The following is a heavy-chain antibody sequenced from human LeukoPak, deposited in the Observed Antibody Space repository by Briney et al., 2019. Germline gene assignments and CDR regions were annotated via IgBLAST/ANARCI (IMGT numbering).Heavy chain of an antibody. CDR3: AKGYCRGNSCYDDRGAFDY. CDR2: INHSGST. J-gene: IGHJ4*02. V-gene: IGHV4-34*01. CDR1: GGSFSGYY. D-gene: IGHD2-2*01. Sequence: SETLSLTCAVYGGSFSGYYWSWIRQPPGKGLEWIGEINHSGSTNYNPSLKSRVTISVDTSKNQFSLKLSSVTAAGTAVYYCAKGYCRGNSCYDDRGAFDYWGQGTLVTVSS.